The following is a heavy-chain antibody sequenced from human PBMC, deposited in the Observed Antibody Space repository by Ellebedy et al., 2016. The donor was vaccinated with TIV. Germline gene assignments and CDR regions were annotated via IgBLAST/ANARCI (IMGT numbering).Heavy chain of an antibody. V-gene: IGHV1-69*13. CDR1: GGTFSSYA. Sequence: AASVKVSCKASGGTFSSYAISWVRQAPGQGLEWMGGIIPIFGTANYAQKFQGRVTITADESTSTAYMELSSLRSEDTAVYYCARDREGYYYGSGSMVGMDVWGQGTTVTVSS. CDR2: IIPIFGTA. CDR3: ARDREGYYYGSGSMVGMDV. D-gene: IGHD3-10*01. J-gene: IGHJ6*02.